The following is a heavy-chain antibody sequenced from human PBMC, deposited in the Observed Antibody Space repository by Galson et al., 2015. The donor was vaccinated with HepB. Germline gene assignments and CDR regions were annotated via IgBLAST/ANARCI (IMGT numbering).Heavy chain of an antibody. D-gene: IGHD2-2*01. CDR1: GFTFSSYA. CDR3: AKLRGYCSSTSCYDY. CDR2: ISGSGGST. V-gene: IGHV3-23*01. Sequence: SLRLSCAASGFTFSSYAMSWVRQAPGKGLEWVSAISGSGGSTYYADSVKGRFTISRDNSKNTLYLQMNSLRAENTAVYYCAKLRGYCSSTSCYDYWGQGTLVTVSS. J-gene: IGHJ4*02.